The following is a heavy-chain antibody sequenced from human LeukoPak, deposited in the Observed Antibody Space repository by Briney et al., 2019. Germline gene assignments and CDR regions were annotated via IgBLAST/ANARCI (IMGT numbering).Heavy chain of an antibody. D-gene: IGHD1-26*01. CDR1: GGSFSGSY. J-gene: IGHJ4*02. Sequence: PSETLSLTCAVYGGSFSGSYWSWIRQPPGKGLEWIGEINHTGSTNYNASLKSRVTISVDTSKNQFSLKLSSVTAADTAVYYCARGLTSYWPDYWGQGTLVTVSS. V-gene: IGHV4-34*01. CDR2: INHTGST. CDR3: ARGLTSYWPDY.